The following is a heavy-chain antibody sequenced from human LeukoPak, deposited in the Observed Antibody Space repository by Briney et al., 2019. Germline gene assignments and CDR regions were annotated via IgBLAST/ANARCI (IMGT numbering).Heavy chain of an antibody. CDR2: ISSSSSYI. J-gene: IGHJ4*02. V-gene: IGHV3-21*01. CDR3: ARVVISSGCLKS. Sequence: PGGSLRLSCAASGFTFSSYSMNWVRQAQGKGLEWVSSISSSSSYIYYADSVKGRFTISRDNAKNSLYLQMNSLRAEDTAVYYCARVVISSGCLKSWGQGTLVTVSS. CDR1: GFTFSSYS. D-gene: IGHD6-19*01.